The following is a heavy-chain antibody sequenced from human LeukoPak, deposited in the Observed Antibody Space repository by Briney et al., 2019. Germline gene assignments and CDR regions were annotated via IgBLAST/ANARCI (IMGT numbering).Heavy chain of an antibody. J-gene: IGHJ4*02. V-gene: IGHV4-30-4*01. Sequence: PSETLSLTCTVSGASISSGNFSWSWIRQPPGKGLEWIGCISNTGYTYYNSSLKSRITISLDTSKNQFSLTLNSVTAADTAVYYCARDKGYNYGPIDSWGQGTLVTVSS. CDR1: GASISSGNFS. CDR2: ISNTGYT. CDR3: ARDKGYNYGPIDS. D-gene: IGHD5-18*01.